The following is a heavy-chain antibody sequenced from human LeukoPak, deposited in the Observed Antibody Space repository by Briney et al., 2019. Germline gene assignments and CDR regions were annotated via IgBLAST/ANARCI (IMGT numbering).Heavy chain of an antibody. CDR2: IWYDGSNK. CDR1: GFTFSSYG. V-gene: IGHV3-33*01. J-gene: IGHJ4*02. Sequence: GRSLRLSCAASGFTFSSYGMHWVRQAPGKGLEWVAVIWYDGSNKYYADSVKGRFTISRDNSKNTLYLQMNSLRAEDTAVYYRARDVSGCFDYWGQGTLVTVSS. CDR3: ARDVSGCFDY. D-gene: IGHD6-19*01.